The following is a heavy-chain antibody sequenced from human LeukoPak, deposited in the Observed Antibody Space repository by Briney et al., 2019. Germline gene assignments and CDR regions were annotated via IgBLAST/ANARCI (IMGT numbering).Heavy chain of an antibody. J-gene: IGHJ6*03. V-gene: IGHV3-30*03. D-gene: IGHD3-10*01. Sequence: GGSLRLSCAASGFTFISYGMHWVRQAPGKGLEWVAVISYDGSNKYYADSVKGRFIISRDNSKNTLYLQMNSLRAEDTAVYYCARRGSGSYVSYYYYYMDVWGKGTTVTISS. CDR1: GFTFISYG. CDR2: ISYDGSNK. CDR3: ARRGSGSYVSYYYYYMDV.